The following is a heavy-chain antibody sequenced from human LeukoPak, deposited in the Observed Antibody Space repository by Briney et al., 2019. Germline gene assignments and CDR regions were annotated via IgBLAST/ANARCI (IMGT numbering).Heavy chain of an antibody. CDR2: IYHSGST. CDR1: GGSISSYY. V-gene: IGHV4-38-2*02. Sequence: SETLSLTCTVSGGSISSYYWSWIRQPPGKGLEWIGSIYHSGSTYYNPSLKSRVTISVDTSKNQFSLKLSSVTAADTAVYYCARDTAYYYDSSALTPFDPWGQGTLVTVSS. CDR3: ARDTAYYYDSSALTPFDP. D-gene: IGHD3-22*01. J-gene: IGHJ5*02.